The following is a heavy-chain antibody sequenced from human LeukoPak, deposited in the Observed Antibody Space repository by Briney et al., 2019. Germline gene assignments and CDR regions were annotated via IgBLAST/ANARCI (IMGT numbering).Heavy chain of an antibody. Sequence: SDTLSLTCAVYGGSFSGYYWGWIRQPRGKGLEWIGEINHSGSTNYNPSFKSRVTISVDTSKNQFSLKLSSVTAADTAVYYCAIPLAAAGPYYYYGMDVWGQGTTVTVSS. CDR3: AIPLAAAGPYYYYGMDV. CDR1: GGSFSGYY. V-gene: IGHV4-34*01. CDR2: INHSGST. D-gene: IGHD6-13*01. J-gene: IGHJ6*02.